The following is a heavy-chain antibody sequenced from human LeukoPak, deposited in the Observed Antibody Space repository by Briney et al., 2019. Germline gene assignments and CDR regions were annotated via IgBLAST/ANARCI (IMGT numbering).Heavy chain of an antibody. Sequence: SVKVSFTASGGAFIIYAISWVRQAPGQGLEWMGRIIPIFGIANYAQKFQGRVTITADKSTSTAYMELSSLRSEDTAVYYCASLGSAAVAGLGTDYWGQGTLVTVSS. J-gene: IGHJ4*02. CDR1: GGAFIIYA. CDR3: ASLGSAAVAGLGTDY. CDR2: IIPIFGIA. V-gene: IGHV1-69*10. D-gene: IGHD6-19*01.